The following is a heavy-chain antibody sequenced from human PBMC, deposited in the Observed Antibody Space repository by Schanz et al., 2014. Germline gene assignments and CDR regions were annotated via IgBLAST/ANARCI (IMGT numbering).Heavy chain of an antibody. V-gene: IGHV3-30-3*01. Sequence: VQLVESGGGLVQPGGSLRLSCAASGFTLSNSDMHWVRQAPGKGLEWVALISNDGSIKYYADSVKGRFTISRDNSRNTLYLQMNSLRTEDTAVYYCASPSGYSDYGTYFDFWGQGTLVTVSS. CDR2: ISNDGSIK. J-gene: IGHJ4*02. CDR1: GFTLSNSD. CDR3: ASPSGYSDYGTYFDF. D-gene: IGHD5-12*01.